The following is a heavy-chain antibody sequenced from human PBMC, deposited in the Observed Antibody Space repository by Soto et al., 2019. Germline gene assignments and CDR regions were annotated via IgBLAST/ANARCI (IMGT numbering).Heavy chain of an antibody. V-gene: IGHV1-2*02. CDR2: INPNSGGP. Sequence: QVHLVQSGAEVKKPGASVKVSCKASRDTFTGYYMHWVRQAPGQGLEWMGWINPNSGGPNYAQKFQGRVTMTRDTSISTVYMELSRLRSDDTAVYYCARARNTDAFDIWGQGTMVTVSS. J-gene: IGHJ3*02. CDR3: ARARNTDAFDI. CDR1: RDTFTGYY.